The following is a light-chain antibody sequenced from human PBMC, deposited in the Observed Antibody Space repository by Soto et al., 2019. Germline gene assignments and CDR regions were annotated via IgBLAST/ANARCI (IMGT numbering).Light chain of an antibody. Sequence: EIVLTQSPGTLSLSPGERATLSCRASQSVSSSYLAWYQQKPGQAPRLLIYGASSRATGIPDRFSGSGSGTDFTLTNSRLEPEDFAVYYCQQYGSSPPTLTFGGGTKVEIK. J-gene: IGKJ4*01. CDR3: QQYGSSPPTLT. CDR1: QSVSSSY. CDR2: GAS. V-gene: IGKV3-20*01.